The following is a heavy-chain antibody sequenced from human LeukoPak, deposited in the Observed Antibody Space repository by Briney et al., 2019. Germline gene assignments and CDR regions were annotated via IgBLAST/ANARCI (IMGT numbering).Heavy chain of an antibody. CDR3: ASGRTYYYDSSAYPVPPED. V-gene: IGHV3-53*01. J-gene: IGHJ4*02. CDR2: IYSGDSR. D-gene: IGHD3-22*01. Sequence: PGGSLSLSCAASGIPINTNYMSWVRQAPGKGLEGVSVIYSGDSRYYAASVKGRFTISRDNSKNTLYLQMNSLRAEDTAVYYCASGRTYYYDSSAYPVPPEDWGQGTLVTVSS. CDR1: GIPINTNY.